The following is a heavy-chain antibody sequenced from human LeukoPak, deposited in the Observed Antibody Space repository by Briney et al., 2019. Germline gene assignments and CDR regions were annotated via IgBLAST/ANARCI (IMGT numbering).Heavy chain of an antibody. V-gene: IGHV3-11*04. Sequence: GGSLRLTCAASGFTFDDYGMSWVRQAPGKGLEWVSYISSSGSTIYYADSVKGRFTISRDNAKNSLYLQMNSLRAEDTAVYYCARSRYYDSSFDYWGQGTLVTVSS. CDR1: GFTFDDYG. CDR3: ARSRYYDSSFDY. CDR2: ISSSGSTI. D-gene: IGHD3-22*01. J-gene: IGHJ4*02.